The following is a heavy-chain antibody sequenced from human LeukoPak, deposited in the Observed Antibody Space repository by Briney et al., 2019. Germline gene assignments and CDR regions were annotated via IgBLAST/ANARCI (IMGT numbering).Heavy chain of an antibody. Sequence: GASLRFSCAASGFTFSNYAVSWVRQAPGKGLEWVSAILGSGGSTYYADSVKGRSTVSRDNSKSTLYLQMNSLRAEDTALYYCAKWGDYDVLTGYYVPDYWGQGTLVTVSS. D-gene: IGHD3-9*01. CDR3: AKWGDYDVLTGYYVPDY. V-gene: IGHV3-23*01. J-gene: IGHJ4*02. CDR2: ILGSGGST. CDR1: GFTFSNYA.